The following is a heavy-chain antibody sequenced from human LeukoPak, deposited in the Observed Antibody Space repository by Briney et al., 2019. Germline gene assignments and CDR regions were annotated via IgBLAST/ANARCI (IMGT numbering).Heavy chain of an antibody. CDR2: ISHSGST. CDR3: AKTAKYYYGSETYYFFEY. D-gene: IGHD3-10*01. V-gene: IGHV4-38-2*02. J-gene: IGHJ4*02. Sequence: PSETLSLTCTVSGYSISGGYYWGWIRQPPGKGLEWIGSISHSGSTYYNPSLKSRVTISLDTSQNQFSLKLTSVTPADTAVYYCAKTAKYYYGSETYYFFEYWGQGTLVTVSS. CDR1: GYSISGGYY.